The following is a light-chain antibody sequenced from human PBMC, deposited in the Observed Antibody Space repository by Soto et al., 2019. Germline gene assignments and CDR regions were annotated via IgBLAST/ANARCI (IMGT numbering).Light chain of an antibody. V-gene: IGKV3-11*01. CDR1: QSVSSF. CDR3: QKRSNWPQT. J-gene: IGKJ1*01. Sequence: EIVLTQSPDTLSLSPGERATLSCRASQSVSSFLAWYQQKPGQAPRLLIYDASNRATGIPARFSGSGSGTDFTLTISSLEPEDFAVYYCQKRSNWPQTFGQGTKWIS. CDR2: DAS.